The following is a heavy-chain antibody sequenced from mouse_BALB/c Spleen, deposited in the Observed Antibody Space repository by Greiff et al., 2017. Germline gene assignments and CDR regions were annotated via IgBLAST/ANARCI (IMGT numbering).Heavy chain of an antibody. Sequence: QVQLKESAAELARPGASVKMSCKASGYTFTSYTMHWVKQRPGQGLEWIGYINPSSGYTEYNQKFKDKTTLTADKSSSTVYMQLSSLTSEDSAVYYCARSRRPYAMDYWGQGTSVTVSS. CDR3: ARSRRPYAMDY. J-gene: IGHJ4*01. V-gene: IGHV1-4*02. CDR2: INPSSGYT. CDR1: GYTFTSYT.